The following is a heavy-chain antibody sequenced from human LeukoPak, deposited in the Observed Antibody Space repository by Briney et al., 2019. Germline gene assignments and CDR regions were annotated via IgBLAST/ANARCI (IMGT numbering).Heavy chain of an antibody. D-gene: IGHD3-3*01. CDR3: ATVGTYYDFWSGYGTSLYFQH. V-gene: IGHV1-24*01. CDR1: GYTLTELS. CDR2: FDPEDGET. Sequence: GASVKVSCKVSGYTLTELSMHWVRQAPGKGLEWMGGFDPEDGETIYAQKFQGRVTMTEDTSTDTAYMELSSLRSEDTAVYYCATVGTYYDFWSGYGTSLYFQHGGQGTLVTVSS. J-gene: IGHJ1*01.